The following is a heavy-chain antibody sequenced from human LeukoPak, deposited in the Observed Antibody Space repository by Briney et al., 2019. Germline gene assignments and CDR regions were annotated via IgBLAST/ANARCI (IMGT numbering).Heavy chain of an antibody. V-gene: IGHV3-33*01. CDR1: GFTFSSYG. CDR3: VRWSQTYFDY. J-gene: IGHJ4*02. D-gene: IGHD2-15*01. Sequence: GRSLRLSCAASGFTFSSYGMHWVRQAPGKGLEWVAVIWYDGSNKYYADSVKGRFTISRDNSKNTLYLQMNSLRAEDTAVYYCVRWSQTYFDYWGQGTLVTVSS. CDR2: IWYDGSNK.